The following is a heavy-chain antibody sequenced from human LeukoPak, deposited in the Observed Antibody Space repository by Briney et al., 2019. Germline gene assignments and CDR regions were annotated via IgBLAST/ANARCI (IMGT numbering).Heavy chain of an antibody. CDR3: AKRGYYYDSSAYYYFDY. J-gene: IGHJ4*02. CDR1: GLTFNSYG. CDR2: ITGTGGTT. V-gene: IGHV3-23*01. D-gene: IGHD3-22*01. Sequence: PGGSLRLSCAASGLTFNSYGMSWVRQAPGKGLEWVSTITGTGGTTYYADSVKGRFTISRDNSMDTLYLQMNSLRAEDTAVYYCAKRGYYYDSSAYYYFDYWGQGTLVTVSS.